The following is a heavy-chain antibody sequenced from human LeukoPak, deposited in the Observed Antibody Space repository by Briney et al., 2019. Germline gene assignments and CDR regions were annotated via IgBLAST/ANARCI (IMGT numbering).Heavy chain of an antibody. D-gene: IGHD3-22*01. Sequence: ASVKVSCKASGYTFTSYYMHWVRQAPGQGLEWMGSISAHNGETSYAQSLQGRVIMTTDMSTSVAYMEIRRLRYDDTALYYCARGTNYYDTSGYLDSFDIWGEGTMVTVSS. CDR3: ARGTNYYDTSGYLDSFDI. V-gene: IGHV1-18*04. CDR1: GYTFTSYY. J-gene: IGHJ3*02. CDR2: ISAHNGET.